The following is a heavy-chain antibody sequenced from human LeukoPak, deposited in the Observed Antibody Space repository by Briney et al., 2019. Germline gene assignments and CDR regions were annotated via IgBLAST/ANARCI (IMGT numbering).Heavy chain of an antibody. V-gene: IGHV4-59*01. D-gene: IGHD1-1*01. J-gene: IGHJ5*02. Sequence: SETLSLTCTVSGGSINSYYWSWIRQPPGKGLEWIGYIYYSGSTNYNPSLKSRITISVDTSKNQCSLRLSSVTAADTAVYYCARELDGDNWFDPWGQGTLVTVSS. CDR3: ARELDGDNWFDP. CDR2: IYYSGST. CDR1: GGSINSYY.